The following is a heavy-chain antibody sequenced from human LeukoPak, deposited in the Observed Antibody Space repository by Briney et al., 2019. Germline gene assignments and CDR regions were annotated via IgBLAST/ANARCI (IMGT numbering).Heavy chain of an antibody. CDR2: ISGSGGST. J-gene: IGHJ6*03. Sequence: GGSLRLSCAASGFTFSSYAMSWVRQAPGKGLEWVSAISGSGGSTYYADSVKGRFTISRDNSKNTLYLQMNSLRAEDTAVYYCAKVLLGPNYYYYYMDVWGKGTTVTVSS. D-gene: IGHD3-10*01. CDR3: AKVLLGPNYYYYYMDV. CDR1: GFTFSSYA. V-gene: IGHV3-23*01.